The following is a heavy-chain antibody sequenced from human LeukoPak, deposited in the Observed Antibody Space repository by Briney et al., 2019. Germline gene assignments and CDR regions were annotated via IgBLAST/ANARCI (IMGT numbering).Heavy chain of an antibody. J-gene: IGHJ4*02. V-gene: IGHV1-46*01. CDR3: ARSFGLRGRFDY. CDR1: GYTFTNYY. Sequence: ASVTVSCKASGYTFTNYYMHWVRQAPGQGLEWMGIVNPSIGSTTYAEKLQGRVTMTRDTSTSTVYMELSSLRSEDTAVYYCARSFGLRGRFDYWGQGTLVTVSS. CDR2: VNPSIGST. D-gene: IGHD3-16*01.